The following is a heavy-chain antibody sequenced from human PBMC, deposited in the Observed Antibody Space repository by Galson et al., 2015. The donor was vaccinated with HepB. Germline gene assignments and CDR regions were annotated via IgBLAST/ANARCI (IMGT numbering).Heavy chain of an antibody. CDR2: ISGSGGST. CDR3: AKLGITMVRGVILGDY. J-gene: IGHJ4*02. V-gene: IGHV3-23*01. Sequence: SLRLSCAASGFTFSSYAMSWVRQAPGKGLEWVSAISGSGGSTYYADSVKGRFTISRDNSKNTLYLQMNSLRAEDTAVYYCAKLGITMVRGVILGDYWGQGTLVTVSS. CDR1: GFTFSSYA. D-gene: IGHD3-10*01.